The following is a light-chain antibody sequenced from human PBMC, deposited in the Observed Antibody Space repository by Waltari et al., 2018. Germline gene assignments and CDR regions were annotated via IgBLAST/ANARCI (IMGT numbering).Light chain of an antibody. CDR2: EDS. J-gene: IGLJ2*01. Sequence: SYDLTQPSSVSVAPGQTATITCSGRTVGNYDVNWYQKKTGLSPVLVIYEDSLRASGTPERFPGSNSANTATLIIREAQVVDEAEYYCQVWHSSTAVFGGGTKLTVL. V-gene: IGLV3-1*01. CDR3: QVWHSSTAV. CDR1: TVGNYD.